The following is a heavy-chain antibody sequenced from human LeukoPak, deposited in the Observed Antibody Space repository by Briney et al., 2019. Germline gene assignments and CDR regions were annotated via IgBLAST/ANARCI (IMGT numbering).Heavy chain of an antibody. CDR2: IIPIFGTA. V-gene: IGHV1-69*05. CDR3: ARAQDSQYCSSTSCSDYYYMDV. J-gene: IGHJ6*03. CDR1: GGTFSSYA. Sequence: ASVKVSCKASGGTFSSYAISWVRQAPGQGLEWMGGIIPIFGTANYAQEFQGRVTITTDESTSTAYMELSSLRSEDTAVYYCARAQDSQYCSSTSCSDYYYMDVWGKGTTVTVSS. D-gene: IGHD2-2*01.